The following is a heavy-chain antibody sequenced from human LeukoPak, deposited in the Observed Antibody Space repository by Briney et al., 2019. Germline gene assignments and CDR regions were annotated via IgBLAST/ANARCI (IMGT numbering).Heavy chain of an antibody. CDR2: LSYDGSDR. CDR3: ARDRINMMVLVHDSGLDL. CDR1: GFTLSEYG. Sequence: RRSLRLSCAASGFTLSEYGIHWVRQAPGKGLEWVAVLSYDGSDRYYADSVNGRFTISRDISSDTVSLQMNSLRVEDTALYFCARDRINMMVLVHDSGLDLWGQGTLVTVSS. V-gene: IGHV3-30*01. D-gene: IGHD3-22*01. J-gene: IGHJ5*02.